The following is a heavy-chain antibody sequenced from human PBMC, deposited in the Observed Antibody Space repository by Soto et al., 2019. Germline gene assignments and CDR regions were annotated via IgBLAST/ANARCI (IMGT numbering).Heavy chain of an antibody. J-gene: IGHJ4*02. V-gene: IGHV4-4*02. D-gene: IGHD5-18*01. CDR2: IYHSGST. CDR3: ASFTLVKYSYGLDY. CDR1: GGSISSSNW. Sequence: SETLSLTCAVSGGSISSSNWWSWVRQPPGKGLEWIGEIYHSGSTNYNPSLKSRVTISVDKSKNQFSLKLSSVTAADTAVYYCASFTLVKYSYGLDYWGQGTLVTVSS.